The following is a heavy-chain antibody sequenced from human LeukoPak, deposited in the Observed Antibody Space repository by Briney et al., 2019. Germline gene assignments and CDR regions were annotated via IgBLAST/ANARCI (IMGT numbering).Heavy chain of an antibody. V-gene: IGHV4-4*08. CDR3: ARGPPDRADI. D-gene: IGHD3-16*02. CDR2: ICTGGTT. Sequence: PSETLSLTCSVSGASISLSCWNYFRQPPGRGLEWIGCICTGGTTNYNTSLASRVTISLDTSKNQFSLSLSSVSAVDTAVYYCARGPPDRADIWGQGTMVTVS. J-gene: IGHJ3*02. CDR1: GASISLSC.